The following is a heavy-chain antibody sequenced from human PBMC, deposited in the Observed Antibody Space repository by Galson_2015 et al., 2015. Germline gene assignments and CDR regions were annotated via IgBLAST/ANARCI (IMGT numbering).Heavy chain of an antibody. V-gene: IGHV1-3*04. J-gene: IGHJ5*02. D-gene: IGHD5-12*01. Sequence: SVKVSCKASGDKITTYTIHWLRQAPGQRLEWMGWISTANYNTKYSQKFQGRLTITWDTSATTAFMELSSLRSEDRAVYYCAAAPILATITWDNWFDPWGQGTLVTVSS. CDR1: GDKITTYT. CDR3: AAAPILATITWDNWFDP. CDR2: ISTANYNT.